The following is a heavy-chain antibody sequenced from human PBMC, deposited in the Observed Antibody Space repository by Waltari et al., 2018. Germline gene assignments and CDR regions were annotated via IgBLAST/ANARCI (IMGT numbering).Heavy chain of an antibody. CDR2: ISGDSRFI. D-gene: IGHD3-16*01. Sequence: EVQLVESGGGLVKPGGSLRLSCEASGFTFSGYSMNWVSQAPGKGLESVSSISGDSRFIYYADSVNGRFTICSDDANNSLYLQMNSLRVEETAVYYCARDRRGYFDYWGPGTLVSVSS. V-gene: IGHV3-21*01. CDR3: ARDRRGYFDY. J-gene: IGHJ4*02. CDR1: GFTFSGYS.